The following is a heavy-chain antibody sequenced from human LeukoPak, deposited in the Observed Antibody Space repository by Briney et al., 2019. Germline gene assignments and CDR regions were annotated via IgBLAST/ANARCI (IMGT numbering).Heavy chain of an antibody. CDR3: AKGNDLDY. CDR2: ISAGGSST. J-gene: IGHJ4*02. D-gene: IGHD3-10*01. Sequence: PGGSLRLSCAASGFSFSTNAMNWVRQAPGKGLEWVSTISAGGSSTYSAETVKGRFTISRDNSKKTLYLQLNSLRAEDTAVHYCAKGNDLDYWGQGTLVTVSS. CDR1: GFSFSTNA. V-gene: IGHV3-23*01.